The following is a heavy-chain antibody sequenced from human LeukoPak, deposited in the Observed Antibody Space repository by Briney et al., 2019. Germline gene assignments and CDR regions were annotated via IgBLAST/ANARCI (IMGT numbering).Heavy chain of an antibody. CDR3: ASSGMSGWFDP. Sequence: PSETLSLACTVSGGSISSGDYYWSWIRQPPGKGLEWIGYIYYSGSTYCNPSLKSRVTISVDASKNQFSPKLSSVTAADTAVYYCASSGMSGWFDPWGQGTLVTVSS. J-gene: IGHJ5*02. V-gene: IGHV4-30-4*01. CDR2: IYYSGST. D-gene: IGHD1-26*01. CDR1: GGSISSGDYY.